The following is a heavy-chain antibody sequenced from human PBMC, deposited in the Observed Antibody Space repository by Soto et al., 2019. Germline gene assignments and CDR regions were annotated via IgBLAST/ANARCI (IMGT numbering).Heavy chain of an antibody. D-gene: IGHD1-7*01. CDR2: IWYDGTNK. V-gene: IGHV3-33*01. Sequence: QVQLVESGGGVVQPGRSLRLSCTASGFTFSSSGMHWVRQAPGKGLEWVAVIWYDGTNKYYTDSVKGRSTISRDNSKNTLYLQMNSLRAEDTAVYYCARGKWNYGYFDYWGQGTLVTVSS. J-gene: IGHJ4*02. CDR3: ARGKWNYGYFDY. CDR1: GFTFSSSG.